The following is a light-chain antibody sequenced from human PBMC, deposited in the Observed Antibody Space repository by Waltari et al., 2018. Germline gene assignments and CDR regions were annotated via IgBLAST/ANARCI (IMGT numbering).Light chain of an antibody. J-gene: IGKJ2*01. CDR1: RSVGNY. V-gene: IGKV3-11*01. CDR3: QQRGNWPSGYT. Sequence: EIVLTQSPATLSLSPGERATLSCRASRSVGNYLAWYQQKPGQAPRLLIYDASIRATGLPARFSGSGSGTDFTLTISSLEPEDFAVYFCQQRGNWPSGYTFGQGTKLEIK. CDR2: DAS.